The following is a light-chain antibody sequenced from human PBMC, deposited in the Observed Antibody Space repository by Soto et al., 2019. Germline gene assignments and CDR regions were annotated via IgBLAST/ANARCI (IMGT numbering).Light chain of an antibody. CDR3: QQRSNWPPRIT. Sequence: EIVLTQSPATLSLSPGERATLSRRASQSVSSYLAWYQQKPGQAPRLLIYDASNRATGIPARFSGSGSGTAFTLTISSLEPEDFAVYYCQQRSNWPPRITFGQGTRLEIK. CDR2: DAS. J-gene: IGKJ5*01. V-gene: IGKV3-11*01. CDR1: QSVSSY.